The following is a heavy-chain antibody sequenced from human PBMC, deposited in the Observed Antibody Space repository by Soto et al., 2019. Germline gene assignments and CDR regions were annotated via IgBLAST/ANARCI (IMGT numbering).Heavy chain of an antibody. CDR2: IFPDDSDT. D-gene: IGHD3-10*01. Sequence: EVQLVQSGAEVKKPGESLKISCKGSGYNFTHHWIGWVRQMPGKGLDWMGIIFPDDSDTRYSPSFQGQVTISADKSSTTAYLQWISLKASDTAMYYCARCPRRVSGSVCAFDIWGQGTLVTVSP. CDR3: ARCPRRVSGSVCAFDI. CDR1: GYNFTHHW. J-gene: IGHJ3*02. V-gene: IGHV5-51*03.